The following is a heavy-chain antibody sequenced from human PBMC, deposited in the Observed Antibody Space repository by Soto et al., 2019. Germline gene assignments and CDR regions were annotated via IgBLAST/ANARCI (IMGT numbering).Heavy chain of an antibody. CDR1: GYSFTNYW. Sequence: PGESLKISCKVSGYSFTNYWIAWVRQMPGKGLEFMGIIYPDDSDTRYSPSFQGQVTISADKSVITAYLQWSSLKASDTAMYYCARLQSYSRSSAFDYWGQGTLVTVSS. D-gene: IGHD6-6*01. CDR3: ARLQSYSRSSAFDY. CDR2: IYPDDSDT. V-gene: IGHV5-51*01. J-gene: IGHJ4*02.